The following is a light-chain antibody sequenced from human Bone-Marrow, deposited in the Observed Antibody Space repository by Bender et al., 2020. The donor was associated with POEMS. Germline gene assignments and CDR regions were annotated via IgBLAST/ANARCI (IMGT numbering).Light chain of an antibody. Sequence: QSALTQPASVSGSPGQSITISCTGTSSDVGSYALASWYQQYPGQAPRLMIYDVSSGPSGVSSRFSGSKSGNTASLTISGLQAEDDADYFCCSFEGSRNLNYVFGTGTKVSVL. V-gene: IGLV2-23*02. CDR2: DVS. J-gene: IGLJ1*01. CDR1: SSDVGSYAL. CDR3: CSFEGSRNLNYV.